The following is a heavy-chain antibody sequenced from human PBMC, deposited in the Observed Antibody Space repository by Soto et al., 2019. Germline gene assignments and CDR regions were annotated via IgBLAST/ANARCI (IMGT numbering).Heavy chain of an antibody. Sequence: ASVKVSCKASGYTFTIYGITWVRQAPGQGLEWMGWINVYNGNTSYAQTLQGRVIMTTDTSTSTAHLELRSLRSDDTAVYYCARDCSSSSCSDYWGQGTLVTVSS. CDR2: INVYNGNT. D-gene: IGHD2-2*01. V-gene: IGHV1-18*01. CDR1: GYTFTIYG. J-gene: IGHJ4*02. CDR3: ARDCSSSSCSDY.